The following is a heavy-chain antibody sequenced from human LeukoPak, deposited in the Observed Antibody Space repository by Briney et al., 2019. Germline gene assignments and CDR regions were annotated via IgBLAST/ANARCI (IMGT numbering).Heavy chain of an antibody. J-gene: IGHJ4*02. CDR3: ARGDGYNYYYFDY. Sequence: SETLSLTCTVSSGSVSSGSYYWSWIRQPPGKGLEWIGYISYSGSTNYNPSLKSRVTISVDTSKNQFSLKLSSVTAADTAVYYCARGDGYNYYYFDYWGQGTLVTVSS. D-gene: IGHD5-24*01. CDR2: ISYSGST. V-gene: IGHV4-61*01. CDR1: SGSVSSGSYY.